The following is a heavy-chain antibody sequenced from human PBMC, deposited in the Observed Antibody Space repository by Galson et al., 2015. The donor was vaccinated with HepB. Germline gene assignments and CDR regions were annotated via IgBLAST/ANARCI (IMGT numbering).Heavy chain of an antibody. CDR2: ISSSSSYI. CDR1: GFTFSSYS. CDR3: ASDGYSYGYEYGMDV. J-gene: IGHJ6*02. V-gene: IGHV3-21*01. D-gene: IGHD5-18*01. Sequence: SLRLSCAASGFTFSSYSMNWVRQAPGKGLEWVSSISSSSSYIYYADSVKGRFTISRDNAKNSLYLQMNSLRAEDTAVYYCASDGYSYGYEYGMDVWGQGTTVTVSS.